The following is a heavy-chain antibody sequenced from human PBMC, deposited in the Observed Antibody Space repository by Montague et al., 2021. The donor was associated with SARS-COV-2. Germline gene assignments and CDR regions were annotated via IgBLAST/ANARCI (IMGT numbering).Heavy chain of an antibody. J-gene: IGHJ3*01. Sequence: LRLSCAASGFTFNNYAINWVRQAPGKGLEWIGEINHSGSSNYNPSLESRVTMSVDTSKNQFSLRLNSVSAADTAVYYCARAQVTIFGVLIMLPAAGAVDVWGQGTTVTVPS. CDR2: INHSGSS. CDR1: GFTFNNYA. D-gene: IGHD3-3*01. CDR3: ARAQVTIFGVLIMLPAAGAVDV. V-gene: IGHV4-34*01.